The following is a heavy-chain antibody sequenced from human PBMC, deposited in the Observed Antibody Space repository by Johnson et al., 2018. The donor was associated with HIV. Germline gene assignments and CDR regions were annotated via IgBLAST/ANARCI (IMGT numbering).Heavy chain of an antibody. CDR1: GFTFSSYA. V-gene: IGHV3-30*04. Sequence: VQLVESGGGVVQPGRSLRLSCAASGFTFSSYAMHWVRQAPGKGLEWVAVISNHGGNEDYADSVKGRFTISRDNSKNILYLQLNSLRPEDTAIFYCAKDLLDGTYTGIFDTWGQGTVVTVSS. D-gene: IGHD5-24*01. J-gene: IGHJ3*02. CDR3: AKDLLDGTYTGIFDT. CDR2: ISNHGGNE.